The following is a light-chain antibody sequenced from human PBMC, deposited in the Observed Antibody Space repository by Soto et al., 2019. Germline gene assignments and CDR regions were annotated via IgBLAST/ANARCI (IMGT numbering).Light chain of an antibody. J-gene: IGKJ5*01. CDR2: GAS. CDR1: QSVSNNY. V-gene: IGKV3-20*01. Sequence: EIVMTQSPATLSVSPVERATLSCRSSQSVSNNYLAWYQQKPGQAPRLLIYGASSRATGIPDRFSGSGSGTDFTLTISRLEPEDFAVYYCQQYGSSPMTFGQGTRLEIK. CDR3: QQYGSSPMT.